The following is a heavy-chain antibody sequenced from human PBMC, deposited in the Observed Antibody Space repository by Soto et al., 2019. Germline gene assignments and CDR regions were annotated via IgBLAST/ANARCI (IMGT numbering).Heavy chain of an antibody. CDR3: ARDGDCSSTSCYRRYYYYYGMDV. D-gene: IGHD2-2*02. CDR2: IRAYNGNT. V-gene: IGHV1-18*04. CDR1: GYTFTSYG. Sequence: ASVKVSCKASGYTFTSYGISWVRQAPGQGLEWMGWIRAYNGNTNYAQKLQGRVTMTTDTSTSTAYMELRSLRSDDTAVYYCARDGDCSSTSCYRRYYYYYGMDVWGQGTTVTVSS. J-gene: IGHJ6*02.